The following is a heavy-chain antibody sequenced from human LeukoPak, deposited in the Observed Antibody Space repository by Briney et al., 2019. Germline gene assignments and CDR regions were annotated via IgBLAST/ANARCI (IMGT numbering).Heavy chain of an antibody. J-gene: IGHJ4*02. V-gene: IGHV1-46*01. CDR2: INPSGGST. Sequence: ASVKVSCKASGYTFTSYYMHWVRQAPGQGLEWMGIINPSGGSTSYALKFQGRVTLTRDMSTSTVYMEVSSLRASDTAIYYCASHSYSSSFDNWGQGTLVTVSS. CDR1: GYTFTSYY. CDR3: ASHSYSSSFDN. D-gene: IGHD6-13*01.